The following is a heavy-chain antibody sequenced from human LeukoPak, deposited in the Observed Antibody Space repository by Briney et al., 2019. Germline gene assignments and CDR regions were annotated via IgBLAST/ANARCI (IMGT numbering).Heavy chain of an antibody. CDR2: IIPIFGTA. Sequence: GASVKVSCKASGGTFSSYAISWVRQAPGQGLEWMGGIIPIFGTANYAQKFQGRVTITADESTSTAYMELSSLRSEDTAVYYCARNRVETGYCSSTSCPTGYYYYYYSMDVWGQGTTVTVSS. J-gene: IGHJ6*02. D-gene: IGHD2-2*03. CDR1: GGTFSSYA. CDR3: ARNRVETGYCSSTSCPTGYYYYYYSMDV. V-gene: IGHV1-69*13.